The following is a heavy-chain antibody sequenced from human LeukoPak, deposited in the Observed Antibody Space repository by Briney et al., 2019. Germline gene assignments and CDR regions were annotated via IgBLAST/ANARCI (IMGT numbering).Heavy chain of an antibody. Sequence: SETLSLTCTVSGGSISSYYWSWIRQPPGKGLEWIGYIYTSGSTNYNPSLKSRVTISVDTSKNQFSLKLSSVTAADTAVYYCLVTTRSRGFDYWGQGTLVTVSS. CDR1: GGSISSYY. D-gene: IGHD1/OR15-1a*01. CDR2: IYTSGST. J-gene: IGHJ4*02. CDR3: LVTTRSRGFDY. V-gene: IGHV4-4*09.